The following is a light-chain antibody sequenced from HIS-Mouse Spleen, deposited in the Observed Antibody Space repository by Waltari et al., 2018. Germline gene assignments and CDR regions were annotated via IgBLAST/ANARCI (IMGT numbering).Light chain of an antibody. Sequence: QAVLTQPSSLSASPGASASLTCTLRSGINVGTYRLHWYQQKPGSPPPYPLRYKSDSDKQQGSGVPSRFSGSKDASANAGILLISGLQSEDEADYYCMIWHSSAWVFGGGTKLTVL. CDR3: MIWHSSAWV. CDR1: SGINVGTYR. CDR2: YKSDSDK. J-gene: IGLJ3*02. V-gene: IGLV5-45*03.